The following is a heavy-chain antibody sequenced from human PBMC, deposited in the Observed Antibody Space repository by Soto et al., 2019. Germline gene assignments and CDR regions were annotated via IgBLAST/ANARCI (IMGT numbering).Heavy chain of an antibody. CDR3: ARESGVAVAGGWFDP. V-gene: IGHV3-30-3*01. Sequence: QVQLVESGGGVVQPGRSLRLSCAASGFTFSSYAMHWVRQAPGKGLEWVAVISYDGSNKYYADSVKGRFTISRDNSKNPLDLQMNSLRAEDTAVYYCARESGVAVAGGWFDPWGQGTLVTVSS. D-gene: IGHD6-19*01. CDR2: ISYDGSNK. J-gene: IGHJ5*02. CDR1: GFTFSSYA.